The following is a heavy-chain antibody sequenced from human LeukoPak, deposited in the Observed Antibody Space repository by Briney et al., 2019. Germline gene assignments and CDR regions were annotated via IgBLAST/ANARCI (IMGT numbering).Heavy chain of an antibody. D-gene: IGHD6-19*01. Sequence: SETLSLTCTVSGGSISSSPYYWSWIRQPPGKGLEWIGNIYYSASTYYNPTLQTRVTISVDTTKTPFYLSLSAVTAADPGVYYCARHASVDGNWPRPLDYWGQGSLVTVSS. CDR2: IYYSAST. J-gene: IGHJ4*02. CDR1: GGSISSSPYY. V-gene: IGHV4-39*01. CDR3: ARHASVDGNWPRPLDY.